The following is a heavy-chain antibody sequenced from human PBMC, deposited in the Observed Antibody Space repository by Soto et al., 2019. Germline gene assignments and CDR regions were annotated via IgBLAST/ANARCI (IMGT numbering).Heavy chain of an antibody. Sequence: EVQVVESGRDLVQPGGSLRLSCAASGFNVNSDDMNWVRQAPGKGLEWVSVIYSDGSTYYADSVKGRFSISRDNSKNMLNLEMSSLRAEDTAVYYCARDPGLRNGMSAWGQGTTVTVSS. V-gene: IGHV3-66*01. J-gene: IGHJ6*02. CDR1: GFNVNSDD. CDR3: ARDPGLRNGMSA. CDR2: IYSDGST.